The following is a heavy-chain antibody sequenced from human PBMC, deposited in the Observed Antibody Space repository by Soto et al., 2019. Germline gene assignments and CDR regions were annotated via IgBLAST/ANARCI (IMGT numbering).Heavy chain of an antibody. D-gene: IGHD1-1*01. CDR1: GFTFSDYY. CDR3: TTESNYYYGTDV. J-gene: IGHJ6*02. Sequence: GGSLRLSCAASGFTFSDYYMSWIRQAPGKGLEWASYISSSSSYTNYADSVKGRFTISRDNAKNSLYLQMNSLRAEDTAVYYCTTESNYYYGTDVWGQGTTVTVSS. V-gene: IGHV3-11*06. CDR2: ISSSSSYT.